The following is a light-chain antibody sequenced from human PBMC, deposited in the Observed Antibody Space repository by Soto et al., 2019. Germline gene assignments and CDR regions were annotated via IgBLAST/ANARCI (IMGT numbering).Light chain of an antibody. Sequence: QSVLTQPASVSGSPGQSITISCTGTSSDIGYYDYVSWYQHHSGKAPKLIIYEVNNRTSGVSNRFSGSKSVNTASLTISGLQAEDEADYYCSSHSSSSAYYVFGTGTKVTGL. V-gene: IGLV2-14*01. J-gene: IGLJ1*01. CDR1: SSDIGYYDY. CDR2: EVN. CDR3: SSHSSSSAYYV.